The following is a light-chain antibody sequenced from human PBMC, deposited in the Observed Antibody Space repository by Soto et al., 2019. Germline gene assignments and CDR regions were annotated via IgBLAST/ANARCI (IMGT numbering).Light chain of an antibody. J-gene: IGKJ1*01. CDR3: QQRSSWPQT. CDR2: GAS. V-gene: IGKV3D-20*02. Sequence: EIVLTQSPGTLSLSPGERATLSCRASQSVSCNYLAWYQQKPGQAPRLLIYGASNRATGIPERFSGSGSGTDFTLTISRLKPEDFAVYYCQQRSSWPQTFGLGTKVDIK. CDR1: QSVSCNY.